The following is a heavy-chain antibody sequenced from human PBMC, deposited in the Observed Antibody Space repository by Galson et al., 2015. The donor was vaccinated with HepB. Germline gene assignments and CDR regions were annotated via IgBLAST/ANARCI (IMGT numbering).Heavy chain of an antibody. D-gene: IGHD5/OR15-5a*01. CDR2: IWYDGSSK. V-gene: IGHV3-33*08. J-gene: IGHJ4*02. CDR1: GFTFSSYG. CDR3: AREGGLAGRRYYFDY. Sequence: SLRLSCAASGFTFSSYGMHWVRQAPGKGLEWVAVIWYDGSSKYYADSVKGRFTISRDNSKNTLYLQMNSLRAEDTAVYYCAREGGLAGRRYYFDYWGQGTLVTVSS.